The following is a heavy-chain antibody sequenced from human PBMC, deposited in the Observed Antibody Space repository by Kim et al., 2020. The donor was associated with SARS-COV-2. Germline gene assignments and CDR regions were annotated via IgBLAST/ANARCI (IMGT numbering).Heavy chain of an antibody. CDR2: ISSSSSTI. D-gene: IGHD6-13*01. V-gene: IGHV3-48*02. Sequence: GGSLRLSCAASGFTFSSYSMNWVRQAPGKGLEWVSYISSSSSTIYYADSVKGRFTISRDNAKNSLYLQMNSLRDEDTAVYYCAREPYKSSSWNYYYYYGMDVWGQGTTVTVSS. CDR1: GFTFSSYS. CDR3: AREPYKSSSWNYYYYYGMDV. J-gene: IGHJ6*02.